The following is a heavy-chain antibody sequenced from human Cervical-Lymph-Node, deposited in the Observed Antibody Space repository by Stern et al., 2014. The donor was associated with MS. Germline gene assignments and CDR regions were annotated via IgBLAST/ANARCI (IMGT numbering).Heavy chain of an antibody. CDR3: ARVDSGSSGYDLDWFDP. D-gene: IGHD5-12*01. CDR2: VFFRGNT. CDR1: GGSISSYY. Sequence: QVQLQESGPGLVKPSETLSLSCTVFGGSISSYYWSWIRQPPGKGLEWIGYVFFRGNTNYNPSLKSRVTISLDTSKNQFSLRLNSVTAADTAIYYCARVDSGSSGYDLDWFDPWGQGTLVTVSS. V-gene: IGHV4-59*01. J-gene: IGHJ5*02.